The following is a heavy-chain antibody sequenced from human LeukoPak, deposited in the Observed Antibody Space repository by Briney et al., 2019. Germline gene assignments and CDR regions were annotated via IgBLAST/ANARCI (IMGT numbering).Heavy chain of an antibody. CDR3: ARMIAAAGTEYFDL. D-gene: IGHD6-13*01. J-gene: IGHJ2*01. V-gene: IGHV4-39*07. Sequence: SSETLSLTCTVSGGSISSSSYYWGWIRQPPGKGLEWIGSIYYSGSTYYNPSLKSRVTISVDTSKNQFSLKLSSVTAADTAVYYCARMIAAAGTEYFDLWGRGTLVTVSS. CDR1: GGSISSSSYY. CDR2: IYYSGST.